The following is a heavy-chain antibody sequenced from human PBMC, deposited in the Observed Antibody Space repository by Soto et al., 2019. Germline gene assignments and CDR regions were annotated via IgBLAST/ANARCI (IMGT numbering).Heavy chain of an antibody. V-gene: IGHV4-39*01. CDR1: GGSISSSSYY. D-gene: IGHD3-3*01. J-gene: IGHJ4*02. CDR2: IYYRGST. CDR3: ARHTPAISISDH. Sequence: QLQLQESGPGLVKPSETLSLNCTVSGGSISSSSYYWGWIRQPTGKGLEWIGSIYYRGSTYYNPSPKSRVTIYVDTSKNQFSLKLSSVTAADTAVYYCARHTPAISISDHWGQGTLVTVSS.